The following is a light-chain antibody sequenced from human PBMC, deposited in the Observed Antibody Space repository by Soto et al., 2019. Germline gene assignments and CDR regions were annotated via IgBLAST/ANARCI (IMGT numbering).Light chain of an antibody. Sequence: EIVMTQSPATLSVSPRETATLSCRASQSVSSYLAWYQQKPGQAPRLLIYGASTRATGIPARFSGSGSGTEFTLTISGLQSEDFAVYSCQQYNDWPLFTFGQGTRLEIK. CDR1: QSVSSY. CDR3: QQYNDWPLFT. J-gene: IGKJ5*01. CDR2: GAS. V-gene: IGKV3-15*01.